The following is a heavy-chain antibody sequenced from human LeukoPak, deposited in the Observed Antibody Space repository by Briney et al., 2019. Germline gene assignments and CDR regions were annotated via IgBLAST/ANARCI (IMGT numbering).Heavy chain of an antibody. Sequence: SETLSLTCTVSGGSISSGGYYWSWIRQHPGKGLEWIGYIYYSGSTYYNPSLKSRVTISVDTSKNQFSLKLSSVTAADTAVYYCARGSIVGATIDYWGQGTLVTVSS. D-gene: IGHD1-26*01. J-gene: IGHJ4*02. CDR3: ARGSIVGATIDY. V-gene: IGHV4-30-4*08. CDR2: IYYSGST. CDR1: GGSISSGGYY.